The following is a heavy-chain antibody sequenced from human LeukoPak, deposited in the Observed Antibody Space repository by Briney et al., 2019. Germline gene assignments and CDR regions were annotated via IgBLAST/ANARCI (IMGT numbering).Heavy chain of an antibody. CDR2: ISAYSGNT. Sequence: ASVKVSCKASGYTFSGYGFSWVRQAPGRGLGWMGWISAYSGNTKYAQKYQARVTLTTDTSTSTAYMELRSLRSDDTAVYYCARGGGSYGDYSLWLGYWGQGTLVTVSS. CDR1: GYTFSGYG. CDR3: ARGGGSYGDYSLWLGY. V-gene: IGHV1-18*01. D-gene: IGHD4-17*01. J-gene: IGHJ4*02.